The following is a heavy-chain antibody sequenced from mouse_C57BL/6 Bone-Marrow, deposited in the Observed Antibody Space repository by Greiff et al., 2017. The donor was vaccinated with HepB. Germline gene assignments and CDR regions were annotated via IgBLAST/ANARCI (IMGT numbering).Heavy chain of an antibody. D-gene: IGHD1-1*01. CDR3: ARLATTVVDWYFDV. V-gene: IGHV5-12*01. CDR1: GFTFSDYY. CDR2: ISNGGGST. J-gene: IGHJ1*03. Sequence: EVMLVESGGGLVQPGGSLKLSCAASGFTFSDYYMYWVRQTPEKRLEWVAYISNGGGSTYYPDTVKGRFTSSRDNAKNTLYLQMSRLKSEDTAMYYCARLATTVVDWYFDVWGTGTTVTVSS.